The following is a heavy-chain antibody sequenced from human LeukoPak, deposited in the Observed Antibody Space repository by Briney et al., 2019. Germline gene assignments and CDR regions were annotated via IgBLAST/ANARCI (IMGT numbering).Heavy chain of an antibody. Sequence: SETLSLTCTVSGGSISSYYWSWIRQPAGKGLEWIGRIYTSGSTNYNPSLKSRVTMSVDTSKNQFSLKLSSVTAADTAVYYCARDLRDSSGHSLTWFDPWGQGTLVTVSS. J-gene: IGHJ5*02. V-gene: IGHV4-4*07. CDR1: GGSISSYY. CDR3: ARDLRDSSGHSLTWFDP. CDR2: IYTSGST. D-gene: IGHD3-22*01.